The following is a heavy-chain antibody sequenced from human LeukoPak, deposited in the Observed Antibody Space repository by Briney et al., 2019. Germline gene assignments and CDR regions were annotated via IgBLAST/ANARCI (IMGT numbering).Heavy chain of an antibody. CDR2: ISSGSNTI. V-gene: IGHV3-48*02. CDR1: GLTLTTFG. Sequence: PGGSLRLSCVGSGLTLTTFGMNWVRQAPGKGLEWVSYISSGSNTIYYADSVKGRFTISRDNAKNSLFLQMNSLRDEDTAIYYCARDVYYYYGMDVWGQGTTVTVSS. J-gene: IGHJ6*02. CDR3: ARDVYYYYGMDV.